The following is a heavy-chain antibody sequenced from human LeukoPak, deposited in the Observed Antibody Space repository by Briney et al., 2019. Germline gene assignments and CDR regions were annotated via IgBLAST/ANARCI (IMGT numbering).Heavy chain of an antibody. Sequence: WGSLRLSCAASGCTFSSYWMSWVRQAPGKGLEWVANINQDGSEKYYVYSVKGRFIISSDNANKSLYLQMNSLSADHTAVYYCARAPTLKWKATIIYIDYWGQGTLVTVSS. D-gene: IGHD5-24*01. J-gene: IGHJ4*02. V-gene: IGHV3-7*01. CDR3: ARAPTLKWKATIIYIDY. CDR1: GCTFSSYW. CDR2: INQDGSEK.